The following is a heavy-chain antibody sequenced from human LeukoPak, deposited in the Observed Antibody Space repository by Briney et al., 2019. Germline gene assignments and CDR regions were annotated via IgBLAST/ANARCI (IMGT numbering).Heavy chain of an antibody. CDR3: ARGDKKENLSGPSGYFDP. Sequence: GGSLRLSCAASGFTFSSYAMSWVRQAPGKGLEWVSAISGSGGSTYYADSVKGRFTISRDNSKNTLYLQMGSLRAEDMAVYYCARGDKKENLSGPSGYFDPWGQGSLVTVSS. V-gene: IGHV3-23*01. CDR2: ISGSGGST. D-gene: IGHD3-10*01. CDR1: GFTFSSYA. J-gene: IGHJ5*02.